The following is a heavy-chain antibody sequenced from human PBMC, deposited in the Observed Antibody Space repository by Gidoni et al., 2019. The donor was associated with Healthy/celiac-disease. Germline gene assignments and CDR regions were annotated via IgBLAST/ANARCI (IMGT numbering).Heavy chain of an antibody. J-gene: IGHJ6*02. Sequence: EVQLVESGGGLVKPGGSLRRSCAASGFTFSNAWRRWVRQAPGKGLEWVGRIKSKTDGWPTDYAAPVKGRFTLSRDDSKNTLYLQMNSLKTEDTAVYYCTTGGGGWKPGYYYYYGMDVWGQGTTVTVSS. D-gene: IGHD1-26*01. V-gene: IGHV3-15*01. CDR2: IKSKTDGWPT. CDR3: TTGGGGWKPGYYYYYGMDV. CDR1: GFTFSNAW.